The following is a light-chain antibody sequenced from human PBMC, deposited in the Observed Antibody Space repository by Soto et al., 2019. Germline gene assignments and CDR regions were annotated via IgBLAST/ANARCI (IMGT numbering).Light chain of an antibody. J-gene: IGLJ1*01. V-gene: IGLV2-14*01. CDR3: SSYTSSSTEV. CDR2: DVS. CDR1: SSDVGGYNY. Sequence: QCALTQPASVSGSPGQSITISCTGTSSDVGGYNYVSWYQQHPGKATKLMIYDVSNRPSGVSNRFSGSKSGNTASLTISGLQAEDEADYYCSSYTSSSTEVFGTGTKVTVL.